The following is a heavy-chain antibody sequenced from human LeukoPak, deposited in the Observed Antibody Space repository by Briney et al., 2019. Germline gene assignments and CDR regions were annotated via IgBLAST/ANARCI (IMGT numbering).Heavy chain of an antibody. D-gene: IGHD5-18*01. CDR3: ATIRRGSIYGYFDF. Sequence: SGTLSLTCTVSGASMSTHYWSWLRQPPGKGLECIGYLLDSWRTKDNPSLQSRVTLSADTSKNQFSLRLTSVTAADTAVYYCATIRRGSIYGYFDFWGQGILVTVSS. J-gene: IGHJ4*02. V-gene: IGHV4-59*11. CDR2: LLDSWRT. CDR1: GASMSTHY.